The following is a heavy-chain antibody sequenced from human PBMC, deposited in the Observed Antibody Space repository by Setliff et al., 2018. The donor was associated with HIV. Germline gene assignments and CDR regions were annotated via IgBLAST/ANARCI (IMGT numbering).Heavy chain of an antibody. J-gene: IGHJ4*02. Sequence: PGGSLRLSCAASGFTFATYAMNWVRQAPGKGLEWVSTITDSGDSTYYADSVKGRFTISRDNSKNTLYLQMNSLRAEDTAVYYCARDRGGSSYFDYWGQGTLVTVSS. D-gene: IGHD1-26*01. CDR2: ITDSGDST. CDR1: GFTFATYA. V-gene: IGHV3-23*01. CDR3: ARDRGGSSYFDY.